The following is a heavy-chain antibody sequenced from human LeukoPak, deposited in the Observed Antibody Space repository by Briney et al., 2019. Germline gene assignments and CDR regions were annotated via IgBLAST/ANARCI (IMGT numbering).Heavy chain of an antibody. V-gene: IGHV3-9*01. Sequence: GGSLRLSCAASGFTFDDYAMHWVRQAPGKGLEWVSGISWNSGSIGYADSVKGRFTISRDNAKNSLYLQMNSLRAEDTAVYYCARDAYGDYVFDYWGQGTLVTVSS. D-gene: IGHD4-17*01. J-gene: IGHJ4*02. CDR2: ISWNSGSI. CDR1: GFTFDDYA. CDR3: ARDAYGDYVFDY.